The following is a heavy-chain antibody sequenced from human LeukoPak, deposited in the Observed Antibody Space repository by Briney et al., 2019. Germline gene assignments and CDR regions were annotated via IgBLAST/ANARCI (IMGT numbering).Heavy chain of an antibody. CDR1: KFTFNHYA. D-gene: IGHD1-26*01. J-gene: IGHJ4*02. CDR2: ISWNGDDM. Sequence: GGSLRLSCAASKFTFNHYAMHWVRQTPAKGLEWVSGISWNGDDMDYADSVKGRFTISRDNAKDSVYLQMNSLRAEDTALYYCVKDVSGTLEYYFDIWGQGTPVIVSA. CDR3: VKDVSGTLEYYFDI. V-gene: IGHV3-9*01.